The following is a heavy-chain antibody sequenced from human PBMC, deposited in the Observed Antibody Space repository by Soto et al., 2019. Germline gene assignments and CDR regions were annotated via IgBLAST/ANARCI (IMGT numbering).Heavy chain of an antibody. CDR2: LNPNSGDT. CDR1: GYTFSSYD. V-gene: IGHV1-8*01. J-gene: IGHJ4*02. D-gene: IGHD6-19*01. CDR3: ATSGGGWYLY. Sequence: QVQLVQSGAEVKKPGASVKVSCKASGYTFSSYDINRVPQATGQGLEWMGLLNPNSGDTGYAKKFQGRVTLPRNTSMKTAYMKLSSITSDDTAVSYCATSGGGWYLYWGKGTRVTFSS.